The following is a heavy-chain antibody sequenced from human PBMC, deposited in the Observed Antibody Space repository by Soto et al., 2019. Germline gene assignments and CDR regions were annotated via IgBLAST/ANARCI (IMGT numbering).Heavy chain of an antibody. CDR1: GGSFRGYY. D-gene: IGHD4-17*01. CDR2: INHSGSP. CDR3: ARLNYGDPLYCYDYMDV. Sequence: SETLSLTCAVYGGSFRGYYWTWIRQPPGKGLEWIGEINHSGSPNCNPSLKSRVTISVDTSKNQISVKLSSVTAADTAVYYCARLNYGDPLYCYDYMDVWGKGTTVTVSS. J-gene: IGHJ6*03. V-gene: IGHV4-34*01.